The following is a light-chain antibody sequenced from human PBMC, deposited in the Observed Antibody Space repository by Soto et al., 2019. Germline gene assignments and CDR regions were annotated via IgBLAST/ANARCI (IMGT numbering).Light chain of an antibody. CDR1: SSDVGGYNY. J-gene: IGLJ3*02. V-gene: IGLV2-14*01. CDR2: VVS. Sequence: QSALTQPASVSGSPGQSITISCTGTSSDVGGYNYVSWYQHHPGKAPKLMIYVVSNRPSGVSDRFSGSKSANTASLTISGLQAEDEADYYCSSYTASSTLEVFGGGTQLTVL. CDR3: SSYTASSTLEV.